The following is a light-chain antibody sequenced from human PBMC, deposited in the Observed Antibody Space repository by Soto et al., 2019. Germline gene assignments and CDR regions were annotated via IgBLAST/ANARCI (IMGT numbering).Light chain of an antibody. CDR1: QSVSSD. V-gene: IGKV3-15*01. J-gene: IGKJ1*01. Sequence: EIVMTQSPATLSVSPGECATLSCRASQSVSSDLAWYHQKPGQAPRLLIYGASTRATGIPARFSGSGSGTEFTLTISSLQSEDFAVYYCQQYHSSVWTFGQGTKVDIK. CDR3: QQYHSSVWT. CDR2: GAS.